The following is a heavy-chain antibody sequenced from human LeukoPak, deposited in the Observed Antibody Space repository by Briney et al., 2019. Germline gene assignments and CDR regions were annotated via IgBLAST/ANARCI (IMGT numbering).Heavy chain of an antibody. D-gene: IGHD3-3*01. V-gene: IGHV1-69*13. Sequence: SVKVSCKASGGTFSSYAISWVRQAPGQGLEWMGGIIPIFGTANYAQKFQGRVTTTADESTSTAYMELSSLRSEDTAVYYCARIAHYDFWSGYYAPQSVWGQGTLVTVSS. CDR2: IIPIFGTA. CDR1: GGTFSSYA. J-gene: IGHJ4*02. CDR3: ARIAHYDFWSGYYAPQSV.